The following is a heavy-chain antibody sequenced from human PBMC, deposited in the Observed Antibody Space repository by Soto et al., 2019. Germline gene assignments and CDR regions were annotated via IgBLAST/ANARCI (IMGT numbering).Heavy chain of an antibody. D-gene: IGHD3-10*01. J-gene: IGHJ6*03. CDR2: IKQDGSEK. V-gene: IGHV3-7*01. CDR1: GFTFSSYW. Sequence: PGGSLRLSCAASGFTFSSYWMSWVRQAPGKGLEWVANIKQDGSEKYYVDSVKGRFTISRDNAKNSLYLQMNSLRAEDTAVYYCASLPLIYYMDAWGKGTTVTVSS. CDR3: ASLPLIYYMDA.